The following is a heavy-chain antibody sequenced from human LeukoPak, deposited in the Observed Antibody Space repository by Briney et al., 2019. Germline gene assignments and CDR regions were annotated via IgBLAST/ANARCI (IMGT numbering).Heavy chain of an antibody. V-gene: IGHV4-39*07. Sequence: SETLSLTCTVSGGSISSSSYYWGWIRQPPGKGLEWIGSIYYSGTTYYDPSLKSRVTISVDTSKNQFSLNLSSVTAADTAVYYCARVLPYSSGWGVDYWGQGTLVTVSS. CDR1: GGSISSSSYY. CDR2: IYYSGTT. CDR3: ARVLPYSSGWGVDY. D-gene: IGHD6-19*01. J-gene: IGHJ4*02.